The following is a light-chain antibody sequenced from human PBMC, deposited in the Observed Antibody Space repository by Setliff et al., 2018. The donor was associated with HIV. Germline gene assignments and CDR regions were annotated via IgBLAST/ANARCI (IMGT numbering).Light chain of an antibody. J-gene: IGLJ2*01. V-gene: IGLV2-14*03. Sequence: QSVLTQPASVSGSPGQSITISCTGTSSDVGAYNYVSWYQQHPGKAPKLMIYEVTNRPSGVSTRFSGSKSGNTASLTISGLQAEDEADYYCSSYTSSTSLDVVFGGGTQLTVL. CDR3: SSYTSSTSLDVV. CDR1: SSDVGAYNY. CDR2: EVT.